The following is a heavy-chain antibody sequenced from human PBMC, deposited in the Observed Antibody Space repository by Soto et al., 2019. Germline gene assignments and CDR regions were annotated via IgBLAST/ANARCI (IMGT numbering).Heavy chain of an antibody. CDR2: ISGSVGSA. V-gene: IGHV3-23*01. D-gene: IGHD4-17*01. CDR3: AKIGDYGDYVDY. J-gene: IGHJ4*02. CDR1: GFTFSSSG. Sequence: LRLSCAASGFTFSSSGMSWVRQAPGKGLEWVSGISGSVGSAYYADSVKGRFTISRDNSRSTLYLQMNSLRAEDTAVYYCAKIGDYGDYVDYWGQGTLVTVSS.